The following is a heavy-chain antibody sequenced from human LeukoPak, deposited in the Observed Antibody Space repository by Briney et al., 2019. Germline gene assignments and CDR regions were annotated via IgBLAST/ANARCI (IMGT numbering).Heavy chain of an antibody. CDR2: IYYSGST. Sequence: KSGGSLRLSCAASGFTFSSYAMSWVRQPPGKGLEWIGSIYYSGSTHYNPSHKSRVTISVDTSKNQFFLKLSSVTAADTAVYYCARGRGRSWFDPWGQGTLVTVSS. V-gene: IGHV4-59*12. D-gene: IGHD1-14*01. J-gene: IGHJ5*02. CDR1: GFTFSSYA. CDR3: ARGRGRSWFDP.